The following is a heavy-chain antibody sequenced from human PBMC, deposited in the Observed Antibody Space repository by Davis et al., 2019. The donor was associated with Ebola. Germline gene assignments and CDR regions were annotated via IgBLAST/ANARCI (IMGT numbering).Heavy chain of an antibody. V-gene: IGHV4-4*07. D-gene: IGHD6-13*01. J-gene: IGHJ5*02. CDR3: ARDGHSSSWYSWFDP. CDR2: FHSSGSI. Sequence: PSETLSLTCTVSGDSINNYYWAWIRQPAGKGLEWIGRFHSSGSINYNPSLNSRVTVSLDTSKNQFSLKLTSVTAADTAVYYCARDGHSSSWYSWFDPWGQGTLVTVSS. CDR1: GDSINNYY.